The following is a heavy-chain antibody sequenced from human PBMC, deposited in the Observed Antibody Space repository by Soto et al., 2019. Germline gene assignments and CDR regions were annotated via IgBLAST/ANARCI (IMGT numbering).Heavy chain of an antibody. D-gene: IGHD3-22*01. J-gene: IGHJ6*03. Sequence: GGSLRLSCAASGFTFSSYSMNWVRQAPGKGLEWVSYISSSSSTIYYADSVKGRFTISRDNAKNSLYLQMNSLGAEDTAVYYCARPSGWLEDYYYYYYMDVWGKGTTVTVSS. CDR1: GFTFSSYS. CDR3: ARPSGWLEDYYYYYYMDV. CDR2: ISSSSSTI. V-gene: IGHV3-48*01.